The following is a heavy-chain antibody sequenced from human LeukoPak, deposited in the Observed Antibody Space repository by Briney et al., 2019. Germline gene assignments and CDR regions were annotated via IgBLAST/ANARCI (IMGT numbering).Heavy chain of an antibody. CDR1: GLTFSDFW. J-gene: IGHJ4*02. CDR2: IKFDESEK. CDR3: TRVTTNGYFEY. V-gene: IGHV3-7*04. Sequence: PGGSLRLSCAASGLTFSDFWMGWVRQAPGKGLEWVASIKFDESEKHHVDSVKGRFTISRDNAKNSLFLQMNSLRGEDTAVYFCTRVTTNGYFEYWGQGTLVTVSS. D-gene: IGHD1-1*01.